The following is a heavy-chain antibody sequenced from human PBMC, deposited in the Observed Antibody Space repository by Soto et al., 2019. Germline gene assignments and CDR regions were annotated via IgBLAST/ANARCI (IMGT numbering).Heavy chain of an antibody. D-gene: IGHD6-6*01. CDR2: IYYSGRT. J-gene: IGHJ5*02. CDR3: AKSHSSSSGWFDP. CDR1: VVSISSGGYY. V-gene: IGHV4-31*03. Sequence: TLSLTGTVSVVSISSGGYYWRWILQHPGKGLEWIGNIYYSGRTYYNPSLKSRVILSVDTSKNHFSLTLRSVTAADSAMYYCAKSHSSSSGWFDPWGQGTLVTVSS.